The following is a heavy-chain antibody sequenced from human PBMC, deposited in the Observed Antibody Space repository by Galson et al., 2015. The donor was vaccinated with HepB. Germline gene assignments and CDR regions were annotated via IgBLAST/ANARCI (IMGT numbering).Heavy chain of an antibody. J-gene: IGHJ3*02. Sequence: SLRLSCAASGFTFSDYYMSWIRQAPGKGLEWVSYISSSGSTIYYADSVKGRFTISRDNAKNSLYLQMNSLRAEDTAVYYCARSFIRGGYSYGPGDYILHDAFDIWGQGTMVTVSS. CDR1: GFTFSDYY. CDR2: ISSSGSTI. CDR3: ARSFIRGGYSYGPGDYILHDAFDI. V-gene: IGHV3-11*01. D-gene: IGHD5-18*01.